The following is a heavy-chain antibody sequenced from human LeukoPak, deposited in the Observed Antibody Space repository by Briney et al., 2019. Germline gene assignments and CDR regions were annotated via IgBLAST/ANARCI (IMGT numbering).Heavy chain of an antibody. J-gene: IGHJ4*02. V-gene: IGHV3-23*01. CDR1: GFTFSSYG. Sequence: GGTLRLSCAASGFTFSSYGMSWVRQAPGKGLEWVSAISGSGGSTYYADSVKGRFTISRDNSKNTVYLQMNSLRADDTAVYYCAKAPGGIVGYWGQGTLVTVSS. D-gene: IGHD3-16*01. CDR2: ISGSGGST. CDR3: AKAPGGIVGY.